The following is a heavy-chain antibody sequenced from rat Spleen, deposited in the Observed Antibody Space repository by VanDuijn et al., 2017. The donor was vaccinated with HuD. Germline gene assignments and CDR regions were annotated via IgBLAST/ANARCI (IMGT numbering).Heavy chain of an antibody. J-gene: IGHJ2*01. CDR3: ATGVYYGLEEDY. D-gene: IGHD1-6*01. V-gene: IGHV5-27*01. CDR1: GFTFSNYY. Sequence: EVQLVESGGGLVQPGRSLKLSCAASGFTFSNYYMAWVRQAPTKGLAWVASISPSGGSTYYPDSVKGRFTISRDNAKSTQYLQMDSLRSEDTATYYCATGVYYGLEEDYWGQGVMVTVSS. CDR2: ISPSGGST.